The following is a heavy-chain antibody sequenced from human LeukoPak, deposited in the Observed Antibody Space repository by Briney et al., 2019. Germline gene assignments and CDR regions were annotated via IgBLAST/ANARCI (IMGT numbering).Heavy chain of an antibody. CDR3: VRVRRDSSGYYYFDY. CDR2: IFYTGST. CDR1: GGSISSYY. Sequence: SETLSLTCTVSGGSISSYYWSWIRQPPGKGREWIGYIFYTGSTNYNPSLKSRVTVSVDTSKNQFSLKLSSVTAADTAVYYCVRVRRDSSGYYYFDYWGQGTLVTVSS. D-gene: IGHD3-22*01. J-gene: IGHJ4*02. V-gene: IGHV4-59*01.